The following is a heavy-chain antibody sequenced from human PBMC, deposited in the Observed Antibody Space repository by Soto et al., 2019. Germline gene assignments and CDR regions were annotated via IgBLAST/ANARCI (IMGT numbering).Heavy chain of an antibody. V-gene: IGHV4-30-4*01. J-gene: IGHJ6*02. Sequence: PSETLSLTXTVSGGSITSNNYYWSWIRQPPGKGLEWIGYSYYSGSTYYNPSLKSRVTISIDTSKNHFSLKLSSLTAADTAVYYCARGLGGFSYSYYYSYSLDVWGQGTTVTVSS. CDR1: GGSITSNNYY. CDR3: ARGLGGFSYSYYYSYSLDV. D-gene: IGHD5-18*01. CDR2: SYYSGST.